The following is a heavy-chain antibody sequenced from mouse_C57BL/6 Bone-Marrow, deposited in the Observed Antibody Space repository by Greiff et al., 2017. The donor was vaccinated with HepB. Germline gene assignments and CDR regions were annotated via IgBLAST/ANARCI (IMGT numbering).Heavy chain of an antibody. CDR2: ISSGGSYT. V-gene: IGHV5-6*01. CDR3: ARHFKGNGNYVAMDY. D-gene: IGHD2-1*01. CDR1: GFTFSSYG. Sequence: EVKLMESGGDLVKPGGSLKLSCAASGFTFSSYGMSWVRQTPDKRLEWVATISSGGSYTYYPDSVKGRFTISRDNAKNTLYLQMSSLKSEDTAMYYCARHFKGNGNYVAMDYWGQGTSVTVSS. J-gene: IGHJ4*01.